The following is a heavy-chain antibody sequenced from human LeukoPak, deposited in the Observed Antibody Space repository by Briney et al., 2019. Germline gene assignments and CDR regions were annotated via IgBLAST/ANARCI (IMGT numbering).Heavy chain of an antibody. CDR2: ISSSSSYT. J-gene: IGHJ4*02. V-gene: IGHV3-11*05. CDR1: GFTFSDYY. D-gene: IGHD3-10*01. Sequence: GGSLRLSCAASGFTFSDYYMSWIRQAPGKGLEWVSYISSSSSYTNYADSVKGRFTISRDNAKNSLYLQMNSLRAEDTAVYYCARVTIDGSGSYYLDYWGQGTLVTVSS. CDR3: ARVTIDGSGSYYLDY.